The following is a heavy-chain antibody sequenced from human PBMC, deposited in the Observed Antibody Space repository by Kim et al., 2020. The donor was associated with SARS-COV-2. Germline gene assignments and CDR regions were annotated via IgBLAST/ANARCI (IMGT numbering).Heavy chain of an antibody. CDR2: ISAYNGNT. J-gene: IGHJ4*02. CDR3: ARVTAVLLWFGELFD. D-gene: IGHD3-10*01. CDR1: GYTFTSYG. Sequence: ASVKVSCKASGYTFTSYGISWVRQAPGQGLEWMGWISAYNGNTNYAQKLQGRVTMTTDTSTSTAYMELRSLRSDDTAVYYCARVTAVLLWFGELFDWGQGTLVTVSS. V-gene: IGHV1-18*01.